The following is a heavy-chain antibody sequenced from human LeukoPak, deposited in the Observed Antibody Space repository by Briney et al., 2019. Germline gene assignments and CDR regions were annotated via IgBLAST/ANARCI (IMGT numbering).Heavy chain of an antibody. CDR2: ISSSSSTI. V-gene: IGHV3-48*02. J-gene: IGHJ4*02. Sequence: GGSLRLSCAASGFTFSSYSMNWVRQAPGKGLEWVSYISSSSSTIYYADSVKGRFTISRDNAKNPLYLQMNSLRDEDTAVYYCARDRYFVYWGQGTLVTVSS. CDR3: ARDRYFVY. CDR1: GFTFSSYS.